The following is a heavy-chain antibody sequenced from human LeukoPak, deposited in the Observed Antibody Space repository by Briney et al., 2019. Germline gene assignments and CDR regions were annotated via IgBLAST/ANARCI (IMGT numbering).Heavy chain of an antibody. Sequence: ASVKVSCKASGYTFTGYYMHWVRQAPGQGLEWMGWINPNSGNTNYAQKLQGRVTMTTDTSTSTAYMELRSLRSDDTAVYYCARVFTMVRGVIRGANYYFDYWGQGTLVTVSS. CDR3: ARVFTMVRGVIRGANYYFDY. V-gene: IGHV1-18*04. J-gene: IGHJ4*02. D-gene: IGHD3-10*01. CDR1: GYTFTGYY. CDR2: INPNSGNT.